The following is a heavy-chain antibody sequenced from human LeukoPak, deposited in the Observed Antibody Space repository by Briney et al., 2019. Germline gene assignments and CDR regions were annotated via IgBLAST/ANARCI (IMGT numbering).Heavy chain of an antibody. V-gene: IGHV3-9*01. CDR3: VKDRGVGFAKRAFDI. CDR2: ISWNSGTV. Sequence: GRSLRLSCAASGFTFDDYAMHWVRQAPGRGLEWVSGISWNSGTVHSADSVKGRFTISRDNAKNSLYLQMSSLRLDDTAFYYCVKDRGVGFAKRAFDIWGQGTLVTVSS. CDR1: GFTFDDYA. D-gene: IGHD3-10*01. J-gene: IGHJ3*02.